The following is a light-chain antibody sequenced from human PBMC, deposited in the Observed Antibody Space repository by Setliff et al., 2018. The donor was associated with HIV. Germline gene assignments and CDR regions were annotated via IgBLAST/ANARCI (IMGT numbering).Light chain of an antibody. CDR3: QVWDSSSDHPYV. V-gene: IGLV3-21*04. CDR1: NIGSKS. CDR2: YDS. Sequence: SYELTQPPSVSVAPGKTARITCGGNNIGSKSVHWYQQKPGQAPMLVISYDSDRPSGIPERFSGSNSGNTATLTISRVEAGDEADYYCQVWDSSSDHPYVFGTGTKVTVL. J-gene: IGLJ1*01.